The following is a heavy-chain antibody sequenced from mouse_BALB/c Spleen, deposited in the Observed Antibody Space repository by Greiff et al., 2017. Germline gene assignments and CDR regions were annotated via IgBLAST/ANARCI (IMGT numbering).Heavy chain of an antibody. CDR3: ARGAYYGNYYAMDY. V-gene: IGHV1-12*01. Sequence: QVQLQQSGAELVRSGASVKMSCKASGYTFTSYNMHWVKQTPGQGLEWIGYIYPGNGGTNYNQKFKGKATLTADTSSSTAYMQISSLTSEDSAVYFCARGAYYGNYYAMDYWGQGTSVTVSS. D-gene: IGHD2-10*01. CDR1: GYTFTSYN. J-gene: IGHJ4*01. CDR2: IYPGNGGT.